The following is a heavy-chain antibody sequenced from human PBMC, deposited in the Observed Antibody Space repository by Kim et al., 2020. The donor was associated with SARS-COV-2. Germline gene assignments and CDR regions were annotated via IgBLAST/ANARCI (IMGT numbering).Heavy chain of an antibody. CDR3: ARDCRPTNYYDSSGYYSYYFDY. Sequence: GGSLRLSCAASGFTFSSYWMSWVRQAPGKGLEWVANIKQDGSEKYYVDSVKGRFTISRDNAKNSLYLQMNSLRAEDTAVYYCARDCRPTNYYDSSGYYSYYFDYWGQGTLVTVSS. CDR2: IKQDGSEK. D-gene: IGHD3-22*01. CDR1: GFTFSSYW. J-gene: IGHJ4*02. V-gene: IGHV3-7*01.